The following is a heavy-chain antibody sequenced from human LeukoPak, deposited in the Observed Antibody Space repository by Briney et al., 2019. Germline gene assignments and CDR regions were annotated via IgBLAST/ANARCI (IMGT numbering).Heavy chain of an antibody. D-gene: IGHD5-18*01. V-gene: IGHV4-34*01. J-gene: IGHJ4*02. CDR3: ARGAMVKSRLDY. CDR1: GGSFSGYY. CDR2: INHSGST. Sequence: SETLSLTCAVYGGSFSGYYWSWTRQPPGKGLEWIGEINHSGSTNYNPSLKSRVTISVDTSKNQFSLKLSSVTAADTAVYYCARGAMVKSRLDYWGQGTLVTVSS.